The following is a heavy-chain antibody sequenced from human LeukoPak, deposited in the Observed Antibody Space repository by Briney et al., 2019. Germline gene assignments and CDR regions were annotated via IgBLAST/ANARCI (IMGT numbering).Heavy chain of an antibody. J-gene: IGHJ4*02. V-gene: IGHV3-21*01. CDR3: ARFYSNYLNIDY. CDR1: GFTFSSYS. CDR2: ISSSSSYI. Sequence: GGSLRLSCAAPGFTFSSYSMNWVRQAPGKGLEWVSSISSSSSYIYYADSVKGRFTISRDNAKNSLYLQMNSLRAEDTAVYYCARFYSNYLNIDYWGQGTLVTVSS. D-gene: IGHD4-11*01.